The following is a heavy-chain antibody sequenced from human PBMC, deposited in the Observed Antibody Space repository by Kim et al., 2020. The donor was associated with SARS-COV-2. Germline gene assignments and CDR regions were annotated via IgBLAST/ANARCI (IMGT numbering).Heavy chain of an antibody. D-gene: IGHD3-3*01. J-gene: IGHJ6*02. CDR1: GYTFTSYY. V-gene: IGHV1-46*01. CDR3: ARGVGITIFGVVIVGDYYGMDV. Sequence: ASVKVSCKASGYTFTSYYMHWVRQAPGQGLEWMGIINPSGGSTSYAQKFQGRVTMTRDTSTSTVYMELSSLRSEDTAVYYCARGVGITIFGVVIVGDYYGMDVWGQGTTVTVSS. CDR2: INPSGGST.